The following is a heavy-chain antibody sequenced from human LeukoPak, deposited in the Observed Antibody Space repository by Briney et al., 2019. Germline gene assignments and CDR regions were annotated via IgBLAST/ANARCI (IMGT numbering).Heavy chain of an antibody. D-gene: IGHD6-13*01. CDR3: ARVWQQLVLGYYYYYYMDV. Sequence: GGSLRLSCAASGFTFSSYEMNWVRQAPGKGLEWVANIKQDGSEKYYVDSVKGRFTISRDNAKNSLYLQMNSLRAEDTAVYYCARVWQQLVLGYYYYYYMDVWGKGTTVTVSS. V-gene: IGHV3-7*01. CDR2: IKQDGSEK. CDR1: GFTFSSYE. J-gene: IGHJ6*03.